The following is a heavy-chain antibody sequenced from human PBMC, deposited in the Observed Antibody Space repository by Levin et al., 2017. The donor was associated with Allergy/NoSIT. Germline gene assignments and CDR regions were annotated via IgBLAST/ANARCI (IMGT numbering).Heavy chain of an antibody. CDR1: GGTFSSYA. J-gene: IGHJ4*02. CDR2: IIPILGIA. CDR3: ASHRGYYGSGSYSSGYFDY. D-gene: IGHD3-10*01. Sequence: KISCKASGGTFSSYAISWVRQAPGQGLEWMGRIIPILGIANYAQKFQGRVTITADKSTSTAYMELSSLRSEDTAVYYCASHRGYYGSGSYSSGYFDYWGQGTLVTVSS. V-gene: IGHV1-69*04.